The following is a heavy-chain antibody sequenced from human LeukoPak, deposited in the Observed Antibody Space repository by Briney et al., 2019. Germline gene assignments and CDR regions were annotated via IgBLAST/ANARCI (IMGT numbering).Heavy chain of an antibody. CDR2: ITASGTAM. V-gene: IGHV3-48*02. CDR1: GFTFSSCS. D-gene: IGHD1-26*01. J-gene: IGHJ4*02. Sequence: GGSLRLSCAASGFTFSSCSMNWVGQAPGRGRAWVSHITASGTAMFYADSAKDRFTISRDNAKNSLYLQMNSLRDEDTAVYYCASSGSYRFDYWGQGTLVTVSS. CDR3: ASSGSYRFDY.